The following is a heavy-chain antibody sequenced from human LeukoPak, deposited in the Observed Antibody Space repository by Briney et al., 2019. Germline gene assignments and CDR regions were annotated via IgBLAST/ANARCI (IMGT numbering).Heavy chain of an antibody. V-gene: IGHV3-23*01. CDR2: ISVGGATT. J-gene: IGHJ4*02. Sequence: GGSLRLSCAASGFSFSNYAMDWVRQAPGKGLEWVSVISVGGATTYYADSVKGRFTISRDNSKNTLYLQMNSLRAEDTAVYYCAKDSVYYDFWSGYSGPLSFDYWGQGTLVTVSS. CDR3: AKDSVYYDFWSGYSGPLSFDY. D-gene: IGHD3-3*01. CDR1: GFSFSNYA.